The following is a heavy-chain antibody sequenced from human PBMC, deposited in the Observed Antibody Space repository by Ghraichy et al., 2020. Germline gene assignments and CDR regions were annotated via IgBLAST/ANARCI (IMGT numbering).Heavy chain of an antibody. CDR2: ISSSSSYI. CDR3: ARDTLADAGYYGSGSYPYYYGMDV. Sequence: GGSLRLSCAASGFTFSSYSMNWVRQAPGKGLEWVSSISSSSSYIYYADSVKGRFTIFRDNAKNSLYLQMNSLRAEDTAVYYCARDTLADAGYYGSGSYPYYYGMDVWGQGTTVTVSS. V-gene: IGHV3-21*01. J-gene: IGHJ6*02. CDR1: GFTFSSYS. D-gene: IGHD3-10*01.